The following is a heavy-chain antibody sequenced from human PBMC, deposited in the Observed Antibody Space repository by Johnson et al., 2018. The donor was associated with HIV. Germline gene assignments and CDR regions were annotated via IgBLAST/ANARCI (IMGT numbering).Heavy chain of an antibody. CDR1: GFTFSSYA. J-gene: IGHJ3*02. CDR3: AKDFDYYDSSGYYGDI. Sequence: DVQLVESGGGLVQPGGSLRLSCAASGFTFSSYAMSWVRQAPGKGLEWVSAISGSGGSTYYADSVKGRFTISRDNSKNTLYLQMNSLRAEDTAVYYCAKDFDYYDSSGYYGDIWGQGTMVTVSS. CDR2: ISGSGGST. D-gene: IGHD3-22*01. V-gene: IGHV3-23*04.